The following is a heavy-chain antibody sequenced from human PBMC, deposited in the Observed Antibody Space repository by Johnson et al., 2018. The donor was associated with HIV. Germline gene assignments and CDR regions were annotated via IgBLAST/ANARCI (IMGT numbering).Heavy chain of an antibody. CDR3: ARVAPAHDSFYI. J-gene: IGHJ3*02. Sequence: VQLVESGGDVVRPGGSLRISCVASGFKLYEYDVSWVRQVPGKGLEWVSGINWSGGGTAYDDTGKGRFTISRDNSKNTLYLQMNSLRAEDTAGYYCARVAPAHDSFYIWGQGTMVTVSS. CDR1: GFKLYEYD. D-gene: IGHD2-2*01. CDR2: INWSGGGT. V-gene: IGHV3-20*04.